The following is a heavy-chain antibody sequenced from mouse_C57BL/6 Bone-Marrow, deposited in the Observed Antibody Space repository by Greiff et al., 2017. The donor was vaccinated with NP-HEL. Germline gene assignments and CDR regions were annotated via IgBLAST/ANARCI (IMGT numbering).Heavy chain of an antibody. CDR1: GYTFTSYW. V-gene: IGHV1-64*01. Sequence: QVQLKQPGAELVKPGASVKLSCKASGYTFTSYWMHWVKQRPGQGLEWIGMIHPNSGSTNYNEKFKGKATLTVDKSSSTAYMQLSSLTSEDSAVYYCARDYDPYYFDYWGQGTTLTVSS. CDR2: IHPNSGST. D-gene: IGHD2-4*01. CDR3: ARDYDPYYFDY. J-gene: IGHJ2*01.